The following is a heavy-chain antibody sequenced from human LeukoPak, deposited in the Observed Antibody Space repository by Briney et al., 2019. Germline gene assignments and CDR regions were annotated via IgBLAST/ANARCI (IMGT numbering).Heavy chain of an antibody. Sequence: ASVKVSCKASGGTFSSYAISWVRQAPGQGLEWMGGIIPIFGTANYAQKFQGRVTITADESTSTAYMELSSLRSEDTAVYYCARGDYDFWSGYYMDYWGQGTLVTVSS. CDR2: IIPIFGTA. V-gene: IGHV1-69*01. J-gene: IGHJ4*02. CDR1: GGTFSSYA. D-gene: IGHD3-3*01. CDR3: ARGDYDFWSGYYMDY.